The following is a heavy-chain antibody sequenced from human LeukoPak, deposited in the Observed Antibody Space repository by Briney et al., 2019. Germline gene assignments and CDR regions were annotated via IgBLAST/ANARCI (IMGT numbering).Heavy chain of an antibody. V-gene: IGHV1-69*13. CDR3: SGGPPRFFYYLDV. J-gene: IGHJ6*03. CDR2: IIPIFGTA. CDR1: GGTFSSYA. D-gene: IGHD3-3*01. Sequence: GASVKVSCKASGGTFSSYAISWVRQAPGQGLEWMGGIIPIFGTANYAQKFQGRVTITADESTSTVYMEMSGLRSEDTAVYFCSGGPPRFFYYLDVWGKGTTVTVSS.